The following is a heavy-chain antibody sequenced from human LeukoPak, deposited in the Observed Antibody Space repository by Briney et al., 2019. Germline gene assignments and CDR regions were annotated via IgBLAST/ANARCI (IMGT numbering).Heavy chain of an antibody. D-gene: IGHD6-6*01. CDR1: GFSFSSYA. V-gene: IGHV3-30-3*01. CDR2: ISYDGSNK. CDR3: ARDPIAARQIGYFAY. J-gene: IGHJ4*02. Sequence: GGSLRLSCAASGFSFSSYAMHWVRRAPGKGLEGVAVISYDGSNKYYADSVKGRLTIARDNSKNTLYLGMNSLRAADTPVYSCARDPIAARQIGYFAYWGQGPLVTVSS.